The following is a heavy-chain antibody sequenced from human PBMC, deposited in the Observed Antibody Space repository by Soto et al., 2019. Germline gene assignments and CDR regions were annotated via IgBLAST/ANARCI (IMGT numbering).Heavy chain of an antibody. CDR3: ARSAAAGTYFVY. D-gene: IGHD6-13*01. CDR1: GFTFSSYG. Sequence: QVQLVESGGGVVQPGRSLRLSCAASGFTFSSYGMHWVRQAPGKGLEWVAVIWYDGSNKYYADSVKGRFTISRDNSKNTLYLQMTSLRAEDTAVYYCARSAAAGTYFVYWGQGTLVTVSS. V-gene: IGHV3-33*01. CDR2: IWYDGSNK. J-gene: IGHJ4*02.